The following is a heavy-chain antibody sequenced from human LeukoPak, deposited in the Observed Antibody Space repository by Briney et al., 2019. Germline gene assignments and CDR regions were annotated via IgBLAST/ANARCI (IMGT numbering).Heavy chain of an antibody. CDR1: GGSISSSSYY. V-gene: IGHV4-39*01. Sequence: SETLSLTCTVSGGSISSSSYYWGWIRQPPGKGLEWIGSIYYSGSTYYNPSLKSRVTISVDTSKNQFSLKLSSVTAADTAVYYRARRGYYDFWSASYLWEHYFDYWGQGTLVTVSS. D-gene: IGHD3-3*01. CDR3: ARRGYYDFWSASYLWEHYFDY. J-gene: IGHJ4*02. CDR2: IYYSGST.